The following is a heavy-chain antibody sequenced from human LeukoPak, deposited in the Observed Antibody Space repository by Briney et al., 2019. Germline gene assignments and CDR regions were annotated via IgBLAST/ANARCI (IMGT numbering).Heavy chain of an antibody. Sequence: VASVKVSCKASGGTFSSYAISWVRQAPGQGLEWMGWISAYNGNTNYAQKLQGRVTMTTDTSTSTAYMELRSLRSDDTAVYYCARDSSEIRSLIVHWGQGTLVTVSS. CDR1: GGTFSSYA. CDR2: ISAYNGNT. D-gene: IGHD1-14*01. J-gene: IGHJ1*01. V-gene: IGHV1-18*01. CDR3: ARDSSEIRSLIVH.